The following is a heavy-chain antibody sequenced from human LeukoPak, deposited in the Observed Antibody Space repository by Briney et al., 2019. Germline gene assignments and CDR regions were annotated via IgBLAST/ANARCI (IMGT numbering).Heavy chain of an antibody. J-gene: IGHJ6*04. V-gene: IGHV3-30*03. CDR3: ARGHYYGMDV. CDR1: GFTFSSYG. CDR2: ISYDGSNK. Sequence: GGSLRLSCAASGFTFSSYGMHWVRQAPGKGLEWAAVISYDGSNKYYADSVKGRFTISRDNSKNTLYLQMNSLRAEDTAVYYCARGHYYGMDVWGKGTTVTISS.